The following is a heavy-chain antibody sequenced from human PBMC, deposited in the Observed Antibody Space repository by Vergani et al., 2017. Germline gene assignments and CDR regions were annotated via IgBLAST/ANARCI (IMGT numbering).Heavy chain of an antibody. Sequence: EVQLVQSGAEVKKPGESLKISCKGSGYSFTSYWIGWVRQMPGKGLEWMGIIYPGASDTGYSPSFQGQVTISADKSISTAYLQWSSLKASDTAMYYCARSGSYYFGHGGRGAAFDIWGQGTMVTVSS. V-gene: IGHV5-51*01. CDR1: GYSFTSYW. CDR3: ARSGSYYFGHGGRGAAFDI. D-gene: IGHD1-26*01. J-gene: IGHJ3*02. CDR2: IYPGASDT.